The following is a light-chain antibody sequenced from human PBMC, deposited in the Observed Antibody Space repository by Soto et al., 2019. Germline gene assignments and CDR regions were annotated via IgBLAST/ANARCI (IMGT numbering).Light chain of an antibody. Sequence: QSALTQPPSASGSPGQSVTISCTGTSSDVGGYNYVSWYQQHPGKAPKLMIYEVSKRPSGVPDRFSGSKSGNTTSLTVPGLQAEDEADYYCRSYAGSQNFNVVFRGRTKVPVL. CDR3: RSYAGSQNFNVV. V-gene: IGLV2-8*01. CDR1: SSDVGGYNY. J-gene: IGLJ2*01. CDR2: EVS.